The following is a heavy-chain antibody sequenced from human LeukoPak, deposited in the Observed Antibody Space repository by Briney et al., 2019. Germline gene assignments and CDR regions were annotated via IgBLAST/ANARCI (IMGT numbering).Heavy chain of an antibody. J-gene: IGHJ4*02. CDR3: ARDPSSGWPYFDY. CDR2: IKEDGSEK. D-gene: IGHD6-19*01. CDR1: GFTFRRHW. V-gene: IGHV3-7*01. Sequence: GGSLRLSCAAAGFTFRRHWMSWVRQAIGKGLECVAKIKEDGSEKQYVDSVKGRFTTSRDNAKSSLYLQMNSLRAEDTAVYYCARDPSSGWPYFDYWGQGTLVTVSS.